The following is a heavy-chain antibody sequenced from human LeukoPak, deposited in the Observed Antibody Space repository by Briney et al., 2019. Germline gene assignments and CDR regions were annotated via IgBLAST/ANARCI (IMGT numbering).Heavy chain of an antibody. V-gene: IGHV3-48*03. J-gene: IGHJ4*02. CDR1: GFTFGSYD. CDR3: ARIYSSGSRYYFDY. CDR2: INDRGSRM. Sequence: GGSLRLSCEASGFTFGSYDMNWVRQAPGKGLEWVSYINDRGSRMHYADSVKGRFIISRDDAKNSLYLQMNSLRAEDTALYYCARIYSSGSRYYFDYWGQGTLVTVSS. D-gene: IGHD6-19*01.